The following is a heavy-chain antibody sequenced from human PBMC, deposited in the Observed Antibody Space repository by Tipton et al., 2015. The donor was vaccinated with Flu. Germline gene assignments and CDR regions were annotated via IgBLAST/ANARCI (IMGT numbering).Heavy chain of an antibody. CDR3: ARVSPRRVTSIVVAMLPEGYFDF. J-gene: IGHJ4*02. D-gene: IGHD3-22*01. CDR2: INHSGST. CDR1: GGSFSGYY. V-gene: IGHV4-34*01. Sequence: TLSLTCAVYGGSFSGYYWSWIRQPPGKGLEWIGEINHSGSTNCNPSLKSRVTISVDTSKNQFSLHLSSVTAADTAVYYCARVSPRRVTSIVVAMLPEGYFDFWGQGISVIVSP.